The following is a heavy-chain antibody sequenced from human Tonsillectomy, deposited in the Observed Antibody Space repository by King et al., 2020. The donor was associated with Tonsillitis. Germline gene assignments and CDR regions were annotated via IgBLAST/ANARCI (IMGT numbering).Heavy chain of an antibody. J-gene: IGHJ3*02. Sequence: VQLVESGGVVVQPGGSLRLSCAASGFIFDDYAMHWVRQALGKGLEWVSLIRWDGGSTYYADSVKGRFTISRDNSKNSLYLQMNSLRAEDTALYYCVKDLGGTGTIPGDAFDIWGQGTMVTVSS. CDR2: IRWDGGST. CDR3: VKDLGGTGTIPGDAFDI. CDR1: GFIFDDYA. V-gene: IGHV3-43D*04. D-gene: IGHD1-1*01.